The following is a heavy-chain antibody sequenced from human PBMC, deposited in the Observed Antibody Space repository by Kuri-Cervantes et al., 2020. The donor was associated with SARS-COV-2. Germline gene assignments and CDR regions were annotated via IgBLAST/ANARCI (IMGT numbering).Heavy chain of an antibody. V-gene: IGHV4-59*12. CDR3: ARGDAGIAVAGDALDI. D-gene: IGHD6-19*01. CDR2: IYYSGTT. CDR1: GGSISNYY. J-gene: IGHJ3*02. Sequence: ESLKISCIVSGGSISNYYWNWIRRPPGKGLEWIGYIYYSGTTNYNPSLKGRVTISVDTSKNQFSLKLSSVTAADTAVYYCARGDAGIAVAGDALDIWGQGTMVTVSS.